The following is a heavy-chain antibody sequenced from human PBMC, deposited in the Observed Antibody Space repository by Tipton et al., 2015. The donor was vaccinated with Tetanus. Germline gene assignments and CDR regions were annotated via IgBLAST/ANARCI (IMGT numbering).Heavy chain of an antibody. CDR3: ARAPCLYYTGCPFDY. CDR2: INYTGST. CDR1: GGSFSDYF. Sequence: TLSLTCAVHGGSFSDYFWSWIRQSPGKGLEWIGEINYTGSTKYNPSLKSRVTMSVDTSKKQIPLQLKSVTAADTAVYYCARAPCLYYTGCPFDYWGQGTPVSVSS. V-gene: IGHV4-34*01. J-gene: IGHJ4*02. D-gene: IGHD3-10*01.